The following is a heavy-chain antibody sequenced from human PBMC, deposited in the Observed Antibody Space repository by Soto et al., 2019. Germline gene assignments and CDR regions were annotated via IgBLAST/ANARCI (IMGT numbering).Heavy chain of an antibody. D-gene: IGHD3-16*01. CDR3: ARRYGWAFDI. J-gene: IGHJ3*02. V-gene: IGHV4-59*08. CDR1: GGSISSYY. CDR2: IYYSGST. Sequence: QVQLQESGPGLVKPSETLSLTCTVSGGSISSYYWSWIRQPPGKGLEWIGYIYYSGSTNYTSSLKSRVTISVDTSKNQVSLNLSSVTAADAAGYYCARRYGWAFDIWGQGTMVTVSS.